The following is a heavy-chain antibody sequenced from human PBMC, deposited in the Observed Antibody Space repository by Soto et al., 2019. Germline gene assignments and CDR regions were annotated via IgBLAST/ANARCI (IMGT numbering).Heavy chain of an antibody. CDR1: GYTFTSYG. J-gene: IGHJ5*02. CDR2: ISAYNGNT. Sequence: ASVKVSCKASGYTFTSYGISWVRQAPGQGLEWMGWISAYNGNTNYAQKLQGRVTLTTDTSTSTAYMELRSLRSDDTAVYYCARSIGILPPIKFDPWGQGTLVTVSS. CDR3: ARSIGILPPIKFDP. D-gene: IGHD2-21*01. V-gene: IGHV1-18*01.